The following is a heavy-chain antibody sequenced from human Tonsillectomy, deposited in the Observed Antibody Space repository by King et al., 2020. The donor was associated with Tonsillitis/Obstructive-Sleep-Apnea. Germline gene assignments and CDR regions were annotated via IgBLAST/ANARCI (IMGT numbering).Heavy chain of an antibody. V-gene: IGHV3-13*01. CDR3: ARLDYDILTGXXYGMDV. CDR2: IGSAGDT. D-gene: IGHD3-9*01. Sequence: VQLVESGGGLVQPGGSLRLSCAASGFTFSSYDMLWVRQPTGKGLEWVSAIGSAGDTYYPGSVKGRFTISRENVKNYLYLQMNSLRAGDTAVYYCARLDYDILTGXXYGMDVWGQGTTVTVSS. J-gene: IGHJ6*02. CDR1: GFTFSSYD.